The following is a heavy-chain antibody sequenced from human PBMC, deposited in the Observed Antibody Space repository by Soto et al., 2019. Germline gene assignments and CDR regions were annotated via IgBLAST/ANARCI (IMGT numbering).Heavy chain of an antibody. CDR2: ITNGGSSS. CDR1: GFVFSSYW. CDR3: ARGMQGSRYFDL. V-gene: IGHV3-74*01. Sequence: EEQLVESGGGLVQPGGSLRLSCAGSGFVFSSYWKHWVRQVPGKGLVWVSRITNGGSSSSYADSVNGRFTVSRDNAKSTLYLQMNSLRDEDTAVYYCARGMQGSRYFDLWGRGTLVSVSS. J-gene: IGHJ2*01.